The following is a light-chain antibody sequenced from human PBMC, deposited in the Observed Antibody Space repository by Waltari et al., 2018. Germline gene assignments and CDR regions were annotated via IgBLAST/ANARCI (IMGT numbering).Light chain of an antibody. Sequence: QSALAQPASGSGSPGRSITIPCRGSSSDVGGYDLVSWYQQKPGRAPKLIISDVTERPSGVSDRFSGSKSGNTASLTISGLLPEDEADYYCCSYAGNRIWIFGGGTKVTVL. J-gene: IGLJ2*01. CDR3: CSYAGNRIWI. V-gene: IGLV2-23*02. CDR2: DVT. CDR1: SSDVGGYDL.